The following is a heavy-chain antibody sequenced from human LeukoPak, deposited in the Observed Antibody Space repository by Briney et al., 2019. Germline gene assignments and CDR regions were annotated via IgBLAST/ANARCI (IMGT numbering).Heavy chain of an antibody. CDR2: ISSSSSYT. V-gene: IGHV3-21*04. D-gene: IGHD2-15*01. Sequence: KPGGSLRLSCAASGFTFSSYSMNWVRQAPGKGLEWVSSISSSSSYTNYADSVKGRFTISRDNAKNSLYLQMNSLRAEDTAVYYCARDRCSGGSCPWAFDIWGQGTMVTVSS. CDR3: ARDRCSGGSCPWAFDI. CDR1: GFTFSSYS. J-gene: IGHJ3*02.